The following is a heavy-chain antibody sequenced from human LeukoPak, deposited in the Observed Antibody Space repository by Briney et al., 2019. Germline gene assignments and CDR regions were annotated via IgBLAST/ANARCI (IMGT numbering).Heavy chain of an antibody. CDR1: GFTVSSNF. CDR3: AKDLYCSSASCYRTGLDV. V-gene: IGHV3-43*02. CDR2: ISGDGGST. D-gene: IGHD2-2*01. Sequence: GGPLRLSCAASGFTVSSNFMSWVRQAPGKGLEWVSLISGDGGSTYYADSVKGRFTISRDNSKNSLYLQMNSLRTEDTALYYCAKDLYCSSASCYRTGLDVWGQGTTVTVSS. J-gene: IGHJ6*02.